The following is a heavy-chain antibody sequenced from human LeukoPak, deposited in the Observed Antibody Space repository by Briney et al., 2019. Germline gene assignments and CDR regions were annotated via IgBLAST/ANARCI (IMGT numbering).Heavy chain of an antibody. CDR2: ISSSGSTI. J-gene: IGHJ4*02. CDR1: GFTFSDYY. CDR3: ARESPTGDYYFDY. V-gene: IGHV3-11*01. Sequence: KPGGSLRLSCAASGFTFSDYYMSWIRQAPGKRQERVSYISSSGSTIYYADSVKGRFTISRDNAKNSLYLQMNSLRAEDTAVYYCARESPTGDYYFDYWGQGTLVTVSS. D-gene: IGHD3-16*01.